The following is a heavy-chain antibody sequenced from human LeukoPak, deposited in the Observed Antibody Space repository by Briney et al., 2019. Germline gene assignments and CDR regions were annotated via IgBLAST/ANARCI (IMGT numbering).Heavy chain of an antibody. J-gene: IGHJ4*02. Sequence: GGSLRLSCAASGFTFSSYSMNWVRQAPGKGLEWVSSISSSSSYIYYADSLKGRFTISRDNAKNSLYLQMNSLRAEDTAVYYCGRDSRGGGSYPDYFDYWGQGTLVTVSS. CDR3: GRDSRGGGSYPDYFDY. V-gene: IGHV3-21*01. D-gene: IGHD3-16*01. CDR1: GFTFSSYS. CDR2: ISSSSSYI.